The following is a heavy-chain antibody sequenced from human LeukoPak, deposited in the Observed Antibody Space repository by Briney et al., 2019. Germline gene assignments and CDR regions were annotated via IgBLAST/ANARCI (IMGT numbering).Heavy chain of an antibody. CDR3: TTYITMVRGVIMTGDWFDP. V-gene: IGHV3-15*01. CDR1: GFTFSNAW. J-gene: IGHJ5*02. Sequence: GGSLRLSCAASGFTFSNAWMSWVRQAPGKGLEWVGRIKSKTDGGTTDYAAPVKGRFTISRDDPKNTLYLQMNSLKTEDTAVYYCTTYITMVRGVIMTGDWFDPWGQGTLVTVSS. CDR2: IKSKTDGGTT. D-gene: IGHD3-10*01.